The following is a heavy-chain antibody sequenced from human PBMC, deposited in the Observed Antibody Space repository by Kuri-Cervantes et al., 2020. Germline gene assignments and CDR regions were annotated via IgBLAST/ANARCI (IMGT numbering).Heavy chain of an antibody. V-gene: IGHV3-21*04. CDR2: ISSSSSYI. CDR3: ARELAAAFNFDY. D-gene: IGHD6-13*01. CDR1: GFTFSSYS. Sequence: GGSLRLSCAASGFTFSSYSMNWVRQAPGKGLEWVSSISSSSSYIYYADSVKGRFTISRDNAKNSLYLQMNSLRAEDTAVYYCARELAAAFNFDYWGQGTLVTVSS. J-gene: IGHJ4*02.